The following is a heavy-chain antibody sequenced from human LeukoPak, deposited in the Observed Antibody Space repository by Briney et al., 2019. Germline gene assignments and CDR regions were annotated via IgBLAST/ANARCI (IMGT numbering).Heavy chain of an antibody. V-gene: IGHV3-23*01. CDR1: GFTFSSYA. D-gene: IGHD3-10*01. CDR3: AEELRGSIAFDV. CDR2: ISGSGGST. Sequence: GGSLRLSCAASGFTFSSYAMSWVRQAPGKGLEWVSAISGSGGSTYYADSVKGRFTISRDNSKNTLYLQMNSLRAEDTAVYYLAEELRGSIAFDVRGQGATLTVSS. J-gene: IGHJ3*01.